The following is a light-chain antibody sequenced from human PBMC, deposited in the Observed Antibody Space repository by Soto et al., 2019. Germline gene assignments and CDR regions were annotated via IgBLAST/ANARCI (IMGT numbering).Light chain of an antibody. V-gene: IGLV2-14*01. CDR3: TSYTRDTALV. CDR1: GRDIGAYDY. J-gene: IGLJ1*01. CDR2: EVS. Sequence: QSALTQPASVSGSPGQSITISCTGSGRDIGAYDYVSWYQHHPGKAPKLIIYEVSNRPSGVSNRFSGSKSGSTASLTISGLQAEDEADYHCTSYTRDTALVFGTGTKVTVL.